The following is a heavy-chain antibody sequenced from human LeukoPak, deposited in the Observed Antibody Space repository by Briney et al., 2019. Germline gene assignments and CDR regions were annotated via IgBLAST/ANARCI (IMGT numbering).Heavy chain of an antibody. V-gene: IGHV4-4*02. Sequence: PSGTLSLTCAVSGGSISSSNWWSWVRQPPGKGLEWIGEIYHSGSTNYNPSLKSRVTISVDMSENQFSLNLNSVTAADAAVYYCARDHNQYHYGSGVSGGWFDPWGQGTLVTVSS. D-gene: IGHD3-10*01. J-gene: IGHJ5*02. CDR1: GGSISSSNW. CDR2: IYHSGST. CDR3: ARDHNQYHYGSGVSGGWFDP.